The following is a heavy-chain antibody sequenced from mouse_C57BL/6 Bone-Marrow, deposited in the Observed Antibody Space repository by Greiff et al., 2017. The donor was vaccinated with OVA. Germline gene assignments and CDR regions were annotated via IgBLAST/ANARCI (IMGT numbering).Heavy chain of an antibody. D-gene: IGHD1-1*01. J-gene: IGHJ3*01. V-gene: IGHV1-72*01. CDR1: GYTFTSYW. CDR3: ARDAGSSSFAY. CDR2: IDPNSGGT. Sequence: QVHVKQPGAELVKPGASVKLSCKASGYTFTSYWMHWVKQRPGRGLEWIGRIDPNSGGTKYNEKFKSKATLTVDKPSSTAYMQLSSLTSEDSAVYYCARDAGSSSFAYWGQGTLVTVSA.